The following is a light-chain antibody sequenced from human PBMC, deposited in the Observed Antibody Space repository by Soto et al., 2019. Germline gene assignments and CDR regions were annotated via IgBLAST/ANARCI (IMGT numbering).Light chain of an antibody. J-gene: IGKJ2*01. CDR1: QRISSW. V-gene: IGKV1-5*01. CDR2: DAS. CDR3: QQYNGDSVYT. Sequence: DIQMTQSPSTLSASVGDRVTITCRASQRISSWLAWYQQKPGKAPKVLIYDASSLESGVPSRFSGSGSGTEFTLTISSLQPDDFATYYCQQYNGDSVYTFGQGTKVDIK.